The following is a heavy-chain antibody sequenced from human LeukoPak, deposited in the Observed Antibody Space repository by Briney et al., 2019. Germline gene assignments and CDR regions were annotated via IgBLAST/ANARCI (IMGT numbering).Heavy chain of an antibody. J-gene: IGHJ3*02. CDR3: ASDRPLSPKVRFDAFDI. CDR1: GSSISSYY. D-gene: IGHD3-10*01. V-gene: IGHV4-4*07. Sequence: PSETLSLTCTVSGSSISSYYWSWIRQPAGKGLEWIGRFHTSGSTNYNPSLKSRVTMSVDTSKNQFSLKLSSVTAADTAVYYCASDRPLSPKVRFDAFDIWGQGTMVTVSS. CDR2: FHTSGST.